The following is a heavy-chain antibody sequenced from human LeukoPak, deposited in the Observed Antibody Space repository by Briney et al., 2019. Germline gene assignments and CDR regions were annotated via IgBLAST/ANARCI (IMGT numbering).Heavy chain of an antibody. V-gene: IGHV1-18*01. J-gene: IGHJ4*02. CDR3: ARDYRRMAAYGQIHC. CDR1: GYSFTSYE. CDR2: ISAYNGNT. Sequence: ASVKVSCKASGYSFTSYEFSWVRQAPGQGLEWMGWISAYNGNTNYAQKLQGRVTMTTDTSTSTAYMELRSLRSDDTAVYYCARDYRRMAAYGQIHCWGQGTLVTVSS. D-gene: IGHD3-16*02.